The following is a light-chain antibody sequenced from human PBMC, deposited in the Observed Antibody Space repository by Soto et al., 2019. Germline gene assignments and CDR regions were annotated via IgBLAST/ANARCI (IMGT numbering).Light chain of an antibody. CDR3: QSYDSSLSGFYV. J-gene: IGLJ1*01. V-gene: IGLV1-40*01. CDR2: GNS. Sequence: QSALAQPPSVSGAPGQRVTISCTGSSSNIGANSDVHWYQQLTGAAPKLLIYGNSNRPSGVSDRFSGSKSGTSASLAITGLQAEDEADYYCQSYDSSLSGFYVFGTGTKVTAL. CDR1: SSNIGANSD.